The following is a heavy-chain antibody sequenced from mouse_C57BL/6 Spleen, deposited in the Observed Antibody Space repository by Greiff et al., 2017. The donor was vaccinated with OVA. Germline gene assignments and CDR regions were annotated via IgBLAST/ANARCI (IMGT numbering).Heavy chain of an antibody. J-gene: IGHJ4*01. V-gene: IGHV5-16*01. D-gene: IGHD1-1*01. CDR1: GFTFSDYY. CDR3: ARGGYYYGTLYAMDY. CDR2: INYDGSST. Sequence: EVHLVESEGGLVQPGSSMKLSCTASGFTFSDYYMAWVRQVPEKGLEWVANINYDGSSTYYLDSLKSRFIISRDNAKNILYLQMSSLKSEDTATYYCARGGYYYGTLYAMDYWGQGTSVTVSS.